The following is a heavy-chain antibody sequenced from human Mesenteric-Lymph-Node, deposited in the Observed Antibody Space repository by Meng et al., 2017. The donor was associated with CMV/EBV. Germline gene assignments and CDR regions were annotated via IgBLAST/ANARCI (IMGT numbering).Heavy chain of an antibody. Sequence: APVKAPCKVSGYTFTGHGISWVRQAPGQGLECMGWITPNSGGTNYAQRFQGRVTMTRDTSINTAYMELSRLTSDDTAVYYCARPLPSNWVDAFDIWGQGTMVTVSS. J-gene: IGHJ3*02. D-gene: IGHD7-27*01. CDR2: ITPNSGGT. CDR1: GYTFTGHG. CDR3: ARPLPSNWVDAFDI. V-gene: IGHV1-2*02.